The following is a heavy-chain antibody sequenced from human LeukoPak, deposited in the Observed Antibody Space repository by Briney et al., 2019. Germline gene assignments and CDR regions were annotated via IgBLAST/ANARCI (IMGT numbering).Heavy chain of an antibody. CDR3: ARVHGSGSYGLIDY. D-gene: IGHD3-10*01. V-gene: IGHV1-2*06. J-gene: IGHJ4*02. Sequence: GASVKVSCKASGYTFTGYYMHWVRQAPGQGLEWMGRINPNSGGTNYAQKFQGRVTMTRDTSISTAYMELSRLRSDDTAVYYFARVHGSGSYGLIDYWGQGTLVTVSS. CDR2: INPNSGGT. CDR1: GYTFTGYY.